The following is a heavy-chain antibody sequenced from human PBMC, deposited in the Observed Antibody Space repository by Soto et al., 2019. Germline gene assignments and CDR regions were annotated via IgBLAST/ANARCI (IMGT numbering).Heavy chain of an antibody. CDR1: GYTFTTYG. V-gene: IGHV1-18*01. J-gene: IGHJ4*02. CDR3: ARDRLRGYDSSGFYS. D-gene: IGHD3-22*01. CDR2: INAYNGNT. Sequence: ASVKVSCKASGYTFTTYGINWVRQAPGQGLEWMGWINAYNGNTNDAQKFEERVTMTRDTSTNTVFLELRSLKSDDTAIYYCARDRLRGYDSSGFYSWGQGTMVTVSS.